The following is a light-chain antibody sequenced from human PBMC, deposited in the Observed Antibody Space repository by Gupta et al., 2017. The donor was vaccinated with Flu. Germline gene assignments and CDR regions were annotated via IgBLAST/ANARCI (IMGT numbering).Light chain of an antibody. CDR2: DVS. Sequence: QSALPPPASVSGSPGPSIPLSCTGPSRDIGDYNFVSWYQQPPGKAPKVMIYDVSKRPSGVSDRFSGSKSGNTASLTISGHQADDEADYYCCADARGNTLVFGGGTKLTVL. CDR3: CADARGNTLV. J-gene: IGLJ3*02. CDR1: SRDIGDYNF. V-gene: IGLV2-23*02.